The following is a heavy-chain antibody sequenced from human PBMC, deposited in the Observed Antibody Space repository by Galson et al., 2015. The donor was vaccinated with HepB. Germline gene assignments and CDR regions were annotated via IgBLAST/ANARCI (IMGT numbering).Heavy chain of an antibody. Sequence: SLRLSCAASGFTFSSYGMHWVRQAPGKGLEWVAMIWYDEGNKYYAASVKGRFNVSRDNSKSTLYLQLNGLRADDTAVYYCARFQCSSTSCTYYYYYMDVWGKGTTVTVS. V-gene: IGHV3-33*03. CDR2: IWYDEGNK. D-gene: IGHD2-2*01. CDR3: ARFQCSSTSCTYYYYYMDV. J-gene: IGHJ6*03. CDR1: GFTFSSYG.